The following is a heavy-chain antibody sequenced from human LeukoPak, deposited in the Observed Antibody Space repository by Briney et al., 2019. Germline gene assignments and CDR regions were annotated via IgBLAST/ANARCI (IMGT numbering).Heavy chain of an antibody. D-gene: IGHD2-2*02. CDR2: ISGSGTST. Sequence: PGGSLRPSCAASGFTFSSYAMSWVRQAPGKGLEWASGISGSGTSTYYADSVKGRFTISRDNSKNTLYLQMNSLRAEDTAVYYCTKLGCTSTSCYTNHWGQGTLVTVSS. V-gene: IGHV3-23*01. J-gene: IGHJ5*02. CDR1: GFTFSSYA. CDR3: TKLGCTSTSCYTNH.